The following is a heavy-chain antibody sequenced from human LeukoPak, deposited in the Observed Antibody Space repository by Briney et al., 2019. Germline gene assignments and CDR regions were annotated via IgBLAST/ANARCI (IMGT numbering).Heavy chain of an antibody. V-gene: IGHV3-7*03. CDR1: GFTFSSDW. CDR3: AKWSRDGNHFDY. Sequence: PGGSLRLSCAASGFTFSSDWMSWVRQAPGKGLEWVANIKQDGSERYYVDSVKGRFTISRDNAKNSLYLQMNSLRAEDTALYYCAKWSRDGNHFDYWGQGTLVTVSS. J-gene: IGHJ4*02. D-gene: IGHD5-24*01. CDR2: IKQDGSER.